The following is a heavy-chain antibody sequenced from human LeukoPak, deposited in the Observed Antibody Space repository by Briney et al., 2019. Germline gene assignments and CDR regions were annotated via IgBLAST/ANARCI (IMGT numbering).Heavy chain of an antibody. CDR1: GFTFSDYY. Sequence: RGSLRLSCAASGFTFSDYYMSWIRQAPGKGLEWVSYIISSSSYTNYADSVKGRFTISRYNSKNTLYLQMNSLRAEDTAVYYCARGVSTMVRGVPIPRNDAFDIWGQGTLVTVYS. J-gene: IGHJ3*02. CDR2: IISSSSYT. D-gene: IGHD3-10*01. CDR3: ARGVSTMVRGVPIPRNDAFDI. V-gene: IGHV3-11*06.